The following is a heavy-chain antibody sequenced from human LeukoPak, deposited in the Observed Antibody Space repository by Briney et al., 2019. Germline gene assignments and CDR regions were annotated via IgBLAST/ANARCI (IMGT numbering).Heavy chain of an antibody. V-gene: IGHV4-34*01. D-gene: IGHD3-9*01. CDR3: ARGGRGYDILTGYREVGDAFDI. Sequence: SEILSLTCAVYGGSFSGYNWSWIRQPPGKGLEWIGEINHSGSTNYNPSLKSRVTISVDTSMNQFSLKLPSVTAADTAVYYCARGGRGYDILTGYREVGDAFDIWGQGTMVTVSS. J-gene: IGHJ3*02. CDR1: GGSFSGYN. CDR2: INHSGST.